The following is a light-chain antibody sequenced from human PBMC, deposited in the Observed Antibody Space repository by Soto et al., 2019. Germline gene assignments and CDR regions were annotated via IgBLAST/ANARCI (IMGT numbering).Light chain of an antibody. CDR3: LQDYKYPRT. Sequence: AIQMTQSPSSLSASVGDRVTIPCRASQGIRNDLAWYQDKPGKAPKLLIYAASSLQAGVPSRFSGSGSGTDFTLTITSLQPEDFATYYCLQDYKYPRTFGQGTRVEIK. CDR2: AAS. V-gene: IGKV1-6*01. CDR1: QGIRND. J-gene: IGKJ1*01.